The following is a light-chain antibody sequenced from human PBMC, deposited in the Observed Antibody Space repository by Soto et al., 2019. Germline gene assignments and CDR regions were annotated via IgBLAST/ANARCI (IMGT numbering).Light chain of an antibody. Sequence: QSVLTQPPSASGTPGQRVTISCSGSSSNIGSNTENWYQQLPGTAPKLLICSHNRRPSGVPDRFSGSKSVTSASLAISGLQSEDEADYYCAAWDDSLNGYVFGTGTKLTVL. CDR1: SSNIGSNT. V-gene: IGLV1-44*01. CDR2: SHN. J-gene: IGLJ1*01. CDR3: AAWDDSLNGYV.